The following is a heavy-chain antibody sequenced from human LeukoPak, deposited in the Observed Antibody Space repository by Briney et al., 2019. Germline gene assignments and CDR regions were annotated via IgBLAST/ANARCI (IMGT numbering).Heavy chain of an antibody. Sequence: SETLSLTCTVSGGSISSHYWSWIRQPPGKGLEWIRYIYYSGSTNYNPSLKSRVTISVDTSKNQFSLKLSSVTAADTAVYYCARDLDYGSGSYYDYWGQGTLVTVSS. CDR1: GGSISSHY. D-gene: IGHD3-10*01. CDR3: ARDLDYGSGSYYDY. V-gene: IGHV4-59*11. CDR2: IYYSGST. J-gene: IGHJ4*02.